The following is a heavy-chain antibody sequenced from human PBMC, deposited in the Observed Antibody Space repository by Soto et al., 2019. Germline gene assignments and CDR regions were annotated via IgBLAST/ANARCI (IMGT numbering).Heavy chain of an antibody. CDR3: ARDRVYTGGSDADY. CDR1: GYTFSNYA. V-gene: IGHV1-18*01. CDR2: INTGSGYT. J-gene: IGHJ4*02. Sequence: QVHLVQSGAEVKKPGSSVRVSCKTSGYTFSNYAISWVRQAPGQGLEWMGWINTGSGYTNYALDRVTMTKDASTYTAYLEVTSLRSDDTAIYYCARDRVYTGGSDADYWGQGTLVTVSS. D-gene: IGHD2-8*02.